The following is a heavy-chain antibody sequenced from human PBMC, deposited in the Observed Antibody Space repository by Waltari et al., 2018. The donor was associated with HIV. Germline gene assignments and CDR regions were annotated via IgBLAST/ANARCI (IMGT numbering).Heavy chain of an antibody. V-gene: IGHV4-38-2*02. CDR1: GYSIDDGYY. Sequence: QVQLQESGPGLVKPSETLSLTCRVSGYSIDDGYYWAWLLQPPGKGLEWVASKFYSGNTYYNPSLKSRVTMSMDTSRNQFSLKLSSVTAADTAVYFCARDWGSYRPYYFDYWGRGTLVTVSS. D-gene: IGHD3-16*02. CDR3: ARDWGSYRPYYFDY. J-gene: IGHJ4*02. CDR2: KFYSGNT.